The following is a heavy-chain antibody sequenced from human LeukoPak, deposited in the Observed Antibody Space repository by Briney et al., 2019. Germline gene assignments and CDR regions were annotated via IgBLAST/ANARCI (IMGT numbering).Heavy chain of an antibody. D-gene: IGHD2/OR15-2a*01. CDR3: AREGIGGGAFDI. J-gene: IGHJ3*02. CDR1: GFTFSNPW. Sequence: GGSLRLSCAASGFTFSNPWMSWAGQPPGRGLEWVGRIKSKTNGGITDYAAPVKGRFTISRDDSKNTLYLQMDSLKTEDTAVYYCAREGIGGGAFDIWGQGTMVTVSA. CDR2: IKSKTNGGIT. V-gene: IGHV3-15*01.